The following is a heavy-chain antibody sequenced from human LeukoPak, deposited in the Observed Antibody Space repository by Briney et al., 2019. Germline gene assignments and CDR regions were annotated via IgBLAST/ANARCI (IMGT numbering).Heavy chain of an antibody. D-gene: IGHD3-16*01. CDR3: AEGLGGGAFDI. CDR1: GYSISSGYY. J-gene: IGHJ3*02. Sequence: SETLSLTCAVSGYSISSGYYWGWIRQPPGKGVEWIGSIYHSGSTYYNPSLKSRVTISVDTSKNQFSLRLSSVTAADTAVYYCAEGLGGGAFDIWGQGTMVTVSS. CDR2: IYHSGST. V-gene: IGHV4-38-2*01.